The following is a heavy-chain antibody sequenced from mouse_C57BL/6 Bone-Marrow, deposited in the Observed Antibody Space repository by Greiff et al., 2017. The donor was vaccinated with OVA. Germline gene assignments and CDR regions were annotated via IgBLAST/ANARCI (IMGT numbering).Heavy chain of an antibody. CDR2: IRNKANNHAT. D-gene: IGHD1-1*01. Sequence: RGLEWVAEIRNKANNHATYYAESVKGRFTISRDDSKSSVYLQMNSLRAEDTGIYYCTRPHYGSSPYWYFDVWGTGTTVTVSS. J-gene: IGHJ1*03. CDR3: TRPHYGSSPYWYFDV. V-gene: IGHV6-6*01.